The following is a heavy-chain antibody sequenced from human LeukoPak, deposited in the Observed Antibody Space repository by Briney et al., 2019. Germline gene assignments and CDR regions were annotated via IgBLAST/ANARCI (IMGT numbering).Heavy chain of an antibody. V-gene: IGHV1-2*02. Sequence: GASVKVSCKASGYTFTGYYMHWVRQAPGQGLEWMGWINPNSGGTNYAQKFQGRVTMTRDTSISTAYMELSRLRSDDTAVYYCASAGYCSSTSCYTPDYWGQGTLVTVSS. CDR3: ASAGYCSSTSCYTPDY. CDR2: INPNSGGT. D-gene: IGHD2-2*02. CDR1: GYTFTGYY. J-gene: IGHJ4*02.